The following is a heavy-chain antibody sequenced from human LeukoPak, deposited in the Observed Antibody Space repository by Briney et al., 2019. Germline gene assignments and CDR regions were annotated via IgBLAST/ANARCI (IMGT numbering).Heavy chain of an antibody. CDR3: AKDGAPYSTGWYS. D-gene: IGHD6-19*01. CDR1: GVSIFSGSYY. Sequence: SQTLSLTCTVSGVSIFSGSYYWNWVRQPAGKGLEWIGRMYTSGSTNYNPSLKSRVTISVDTSKNQLSLKLSSVTAADTAVYYCAKDGAPYSTGWYSWGQGTLVTVSS. J-gene: IGHJ4*02. V-gene: IGHV4-61*02. CDR2: MYTSGST.